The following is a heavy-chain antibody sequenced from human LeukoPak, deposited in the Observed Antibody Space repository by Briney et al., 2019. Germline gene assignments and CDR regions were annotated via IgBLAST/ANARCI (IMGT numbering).Heavy chain of an antibody. V-gene: IGHV3-23*01. CDR2: ISGSGGST. Sequence: GGSLRLSCAASGFTFSSYAMSWVRQAPGKGLEWVSGISGSGGSTYYADSVKGRFTISRDNSKNTLYLQMNSLRAEDTAVYYCAKRSGSSWYGDFDYWGQGTLVTVSS. CDR3: AKRSGSSWYGDFDY. J-gene: IGHJ4*02. D-gene: IGHD6-13*01. CDR1: GFTFSSYA.